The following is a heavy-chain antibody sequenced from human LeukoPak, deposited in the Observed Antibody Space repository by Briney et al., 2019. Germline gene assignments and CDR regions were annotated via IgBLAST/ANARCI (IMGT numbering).Heavy chain of an antibody. V-gene: IGHV1-2*04. CDR1: GYTFTGYY. CDR2: INPNSGGA. CDR3: ARDAPIGYSSSWYRTLLDY. J-gene: IGHJ4*02. Sequence: ASVKVSCKASGYTFTGYYMHWVRQAPGQGLEWMGWINPNSGGANYAQKFQGWVTMTRDTSISTAYMELSRLRSDDTAVYYCARDAPIGYSSSWYRTLLDYWGQGTLVTVS. D-gene: IGHD6-13*01.